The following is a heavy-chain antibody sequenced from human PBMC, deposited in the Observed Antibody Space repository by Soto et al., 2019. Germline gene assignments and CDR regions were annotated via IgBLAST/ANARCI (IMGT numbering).Heavy chain of an antibody. D-gene: IGHD6-19*01. CDR3: AKDLSIAVAGTDY. V-gene: IGHV3-9*01. Sequence: SLRLSCAASGFTFDDYAMHWVRQAPGKGLEWVSGISWNSGSIGYADSVKGRFTISRDNAKNSLYLQMNSLRAEDTALYYCAKDLSIAVAGTDYWGQGTLVTVSS. J-gene: IGHJ4*02. CDR2: ISWNSGSI. CDR1: GFTFDDYA.